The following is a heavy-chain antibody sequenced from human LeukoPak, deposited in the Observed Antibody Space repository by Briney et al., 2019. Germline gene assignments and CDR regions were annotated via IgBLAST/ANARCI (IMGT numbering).Heavy chain of an antibody. CDR1: GFTFTDYY. V-gene: IGHV1-2*02. CDR2: INANSGSI. CDR3: ARVPGGSTINFDY. J-gene: IGHJ4*02. D-gene: IGHD2-2*01. Sequence: ASVKVSCKASGFTFTDYYVHWVRQAPGQGLEWMGWINANSGSINYAQKFQGRVTMTRDTSISTAYMELSRLRSDDTAVYYCARVPGGSTINFDYWGQGTLVTVSS.